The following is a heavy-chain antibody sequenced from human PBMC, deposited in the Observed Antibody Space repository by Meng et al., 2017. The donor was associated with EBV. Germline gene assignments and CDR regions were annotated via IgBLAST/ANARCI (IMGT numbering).Heavy chain of an antibody. Sequence: QVRLLKLGAEVKRPGASVKVSCKAFGYTFTSYGISWVRQAPGQGLEWMGWISAYNGNTNYAQKLQGRVTMTTDTSTSTAYMELRSLRSDDTAVYYCARVRTFGGVIPPDYWGQGTLVTVSS. CDR3: ARVRTFGGVIPPDY. J-gene: IGHJ4*02. CDR2: ISAYNGNT. V-gene: IGHV1-18*01. D-gene: IGHD3-16*02. CDR1: GYTFTSYG.